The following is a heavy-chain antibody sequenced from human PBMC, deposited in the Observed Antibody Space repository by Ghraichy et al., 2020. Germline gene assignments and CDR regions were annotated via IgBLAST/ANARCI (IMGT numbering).Heavy chain of an antibody. CDR1: GLTLSNSW. J-gene: IGHJ4*02. D-gene: IGHD5-12*01. CDR3: ARGAGYGGYDDRFFDY. CDR2: INRDGSST. Sequence: GGSLRLSCAASGLTLSNSWMHWVRQAPGKGLVWVSRINRDGSSTSYADSVKGRFTISRDNAKNTLYLQMNSLRAEDTAVYFCARGAGYGGYDDRFFDYWGQGTLVTVSS. V-gene: IGHV3-74*01.